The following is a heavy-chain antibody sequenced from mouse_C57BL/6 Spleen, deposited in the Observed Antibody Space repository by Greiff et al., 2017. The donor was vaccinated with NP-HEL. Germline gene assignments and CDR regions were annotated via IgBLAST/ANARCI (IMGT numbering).Heavy chain of an antibody. CDR2: INPGSGGT. V-gene: IGHV1-54*01. J-gene: IGHJ3*01. CDR3: AREDYDGYSLFAY. D-gene: IGHD2-3*01. CDR1: GYAFTNYL. Sequence: QVQLKQSGAELVRPGTSVKVSCKASGYAFTNYLIEWVKQRPGQGLEWIGVINPGSGGTNYNEKFKGKATLTADKSSSTAYMQLSSLTSEDSAVYFCAREDYDGYSLFAYWGQGTLVTVSA.